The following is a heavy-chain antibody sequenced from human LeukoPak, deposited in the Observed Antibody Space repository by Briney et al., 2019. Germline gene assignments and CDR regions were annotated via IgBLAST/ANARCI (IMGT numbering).Heavy chain of an antibody. CDR1: GFTFSSYW. CDR3: ARGGAPPDGLLWFGESLNWFDP. Sequence: PGGSLRLSCAASGFTFSSYWMSWVRQAPGKGLEWVSVIYSGGSTYYADSVKGRFTISRDNSKNTLYLQMNSLRAEDTAVYYCARGGAPPDGLLWFGESLNWFDPWGQGTLVTVSS. J-gene: IGHJ5*02. D-gene: IGHD3-10*01. V-gene: IGHV3-66*01. CDR2: IYSGGST.